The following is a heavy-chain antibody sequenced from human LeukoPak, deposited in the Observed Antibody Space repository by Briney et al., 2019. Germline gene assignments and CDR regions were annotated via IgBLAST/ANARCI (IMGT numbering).Heavy chain of an antibody. CDR3: ARVNQNQWLSLDY. D-gene: IGHD3-22*01. CDR2: INPNSGGT. V-gene: IGHV1-2*02. Sequence: GASVKVSCKASGYTFTGNYMHWVRQAPGQGLEWMGWINPNSGGTNYAQKFQGRVTMTRDTSISTAYMELSRLRSDDTAVYYCARVNQNQWLSLDYWGQGTLVTVSS. J-gene: IGHJ4*02. CDR1: GYTFTGNY.